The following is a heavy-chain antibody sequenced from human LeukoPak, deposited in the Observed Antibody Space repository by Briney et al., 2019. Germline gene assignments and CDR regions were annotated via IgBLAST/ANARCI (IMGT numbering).Heavy chain of an antibody. CDR2: ISYDGSKK. J-gene: IGHJ4*02. D-gene: IGHD3-16*01. Sequence: GGSLGLSCAASGFTFSYYAIHWVRQAPGKGLEWVAVISYDGSKKFYGDSVKGRFTISRDDSKNTLDLQMNSLRAEDTAVYYCASLNYGPDYWGQGTLVTVSS. V-gene: IGHV3-30*03. CDR1: GFTFSYYA. CDR3: ASLNYGPDY.